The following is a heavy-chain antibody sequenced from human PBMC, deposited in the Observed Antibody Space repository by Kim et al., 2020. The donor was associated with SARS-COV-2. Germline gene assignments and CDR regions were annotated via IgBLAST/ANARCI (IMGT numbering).Heavy chain of an antibody. CDR2: ISSSGGTA. CDR1: GFTFSTYA. CDR3: AKDVIRGVEAFDY. J-gene: IGHJ4*02. D-gene: IGHD3-10*01. Sequence: GGSLRLSCAATGFTFSTYAMRWVRQAPGKGLEWVSAISSSGGTAYYADSVKGRFTISRDNSKNTLYLQMNSLRAEDTAVYYCAKDVIRGVEAFDYWGQGTLVTVSS. V-gene: IGHV3-23*01.